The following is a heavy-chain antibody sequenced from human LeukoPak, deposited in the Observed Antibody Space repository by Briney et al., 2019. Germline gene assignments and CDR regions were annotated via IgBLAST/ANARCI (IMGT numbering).Heavy chain of an antibody. J-gene: IGHJ4*02. D-gene: IGHD3-16*02. V-gene: IGHV4-59*08. CDR1: GGSMSSYY. Sequence: SETLSLTCTVSGGSMSSYYWSWIRQPPGKGLEWIGYIYYSGSTNYNPSLKSRVTISVDTSKNQFSLKLSSVTAADTAVYYCARHTSRDEITFGGVIVLYYFDYWGQGTLVTVSS. CDR2: IYYSGST. CDR3: ARHTSRDEITFGGVIVLYYFDY.